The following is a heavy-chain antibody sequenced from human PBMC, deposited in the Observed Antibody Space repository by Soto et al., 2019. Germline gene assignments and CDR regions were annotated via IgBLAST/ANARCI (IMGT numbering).Heavy chain of an antibody. D-gene: IGHD3-22*01. CDR2: FYYSGST. CDR1: GGSISSYY. V-gene: IGHV4-59*08. CDR3: ARHRYYYDSIGPLDY. J-gene: IGHJ4*02. Sequence: SETLSLTCTVSGGSISSYYWSWIRQPPGKGLEWIGYFYYSGSTNYNPSLKSRVTISVDTSKNQFSLKLSSVTAADTAVYYCARHRYYYDSIGPLDYWGQGTLVTVSS.